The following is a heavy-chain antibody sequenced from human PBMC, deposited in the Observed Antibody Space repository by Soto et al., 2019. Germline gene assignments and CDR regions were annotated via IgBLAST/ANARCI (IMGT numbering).Heavy chain of an antibody. D-gene: IGHD3-10*01. V-gene: IGHV3-23*05. CDR2: MNRAATST. J-gene: IGHJ6*02. CDR1: GFILSTYP. CDR3: VRGGADHYNYGMDV. Sequence: QLSESGGDLLQPGGSLTLSCAASGFILSTYPMTWVRQAPGRGLEWVSSMNRAATSTSYADSVKGRFTTSRDDSQNTLYLQINTLTPEDTAVYFCVRGGADHYNYGMDVWGQGTTVIVSS.